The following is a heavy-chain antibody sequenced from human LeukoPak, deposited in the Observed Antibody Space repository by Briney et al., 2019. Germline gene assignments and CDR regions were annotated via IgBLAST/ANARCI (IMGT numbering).Heavy chain of an antibody. CDR2: SHSGGST. D-gene: IGHD3-22*01. Sequence: GGSLRLSCAASGVTVSSTYISWVRQAPGKGLEWVSLSHSGGSTYYADSVKGRFTISRDNSKTTAYLQMNSLRAEDTAVYYCARELSYDSSGYYFDYWGQGTLVTVSS. CDR1: GVTVSSTY. CDR3: ARELSYDSSGYYFDY. V-gene: IGHV3-66*01. J-gene: IGHJ4*02.